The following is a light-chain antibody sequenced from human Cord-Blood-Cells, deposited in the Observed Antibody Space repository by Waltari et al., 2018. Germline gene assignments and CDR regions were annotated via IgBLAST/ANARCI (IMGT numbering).Light chain of an antibody. Sequence: DIQMTQYPSSLSASVGDRVTITCQASQDISNYLNWYQQKPGKAPKLLIYDASNLETGVPSRFSGSGSGTDFTSTISSLQPEDIATYYCQQYDNLPLTFGGGTKVEIK. J-gene: IGKJ4*01. CDR3: QQYDNLPLT. V-gene: IGKV1-33*01. CDR1: QDISNY. CDR2: DAS.